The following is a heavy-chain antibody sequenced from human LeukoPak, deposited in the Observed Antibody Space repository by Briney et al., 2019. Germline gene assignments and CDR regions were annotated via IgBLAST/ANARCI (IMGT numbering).Heavy chain of an antibody. CDR3: ARKHYYDSSGLYYFDY. CDR1: GYTFTSYD. D-gene: IGHD3-22*01. Sequence: ASVKVSCKASGYTFTSYDINWVRQATGQGLEWMGWISAYNGNTNYAQKLQGRVTMTTDTSTSTAYMELRSLRSDDTAVYYCARKHYYDSSGLYYFDYWGQGTLVTVSS. J-gene: IGHJ4*02. V-gene: IGHV1-18*01. CDR2: ISAYNGNT.